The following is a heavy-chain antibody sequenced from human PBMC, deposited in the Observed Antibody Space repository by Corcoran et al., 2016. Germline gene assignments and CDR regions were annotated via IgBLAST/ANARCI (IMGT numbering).Heavy chain of an antibody. D-gene: IGHD1-26*01. J-gene: IGHJ6*02. CDR3: ARGIRPLLVGATHPYYGMDV. V-gene: IGHV4-34*01. CDR2: INHSGST. CDR1: GGSFSGYY. Sequence: QVQLQQWGAGLLKPSETLSLTCAVYGGSFSGYYWSWIRQPPGKGLEWIGEINHSGSTNYNPSLKSRVTISVDTSKNQFSLKLSSVTAADPAVYYCARGIRPLLVGATHPYYGMDVWGQGTTVTVSS.